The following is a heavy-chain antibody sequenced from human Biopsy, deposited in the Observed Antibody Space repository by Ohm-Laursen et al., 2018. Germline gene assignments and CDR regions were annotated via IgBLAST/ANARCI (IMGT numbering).Heavy chain of an antibody. V-gene: IGHV1-2*02. CDR1: GYTFTGDY. CDR3: AKDLLEWSVPS. CDR2: IDPKTGGT. J-gene: IGHJ4*02. Sequence: SSVKVSCKASGYTFTGDYIHWVRQAPGQGLEWMGWIDPKTGGTEYAQKFRGRVTMTRDTSISTMYMDLSSLRSDDTAVYYCAKDLLEWSVPSWGQGTLVTVS. D-gene: IGHD3-3*01.